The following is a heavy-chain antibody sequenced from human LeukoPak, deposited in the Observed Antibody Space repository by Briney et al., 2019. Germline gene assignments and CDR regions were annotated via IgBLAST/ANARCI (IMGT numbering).Heavy chain of an antibody. CDR3: ARVRYTVLRPDY. CDR2: INPNSGGT. Sequence: ASVKVSCKASGYTFTGYYMHRVRQAPGQGLEWMGWINPNSGGTNYAQKFQGRVTMTRDTSISTAYMELSRLRSDDTAVYYCARVRYTVLRPDYWGQGTLVTVSS. D-gene: IGHD3-3*01. J-gene: IGHJ4*02. V-gene: IGHV1-2*02. CDR1: GYTFTGYY.